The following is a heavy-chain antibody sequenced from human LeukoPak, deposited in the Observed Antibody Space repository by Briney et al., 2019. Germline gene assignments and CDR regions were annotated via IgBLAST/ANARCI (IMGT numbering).Heavy chain of an antibody. CDR1: GFTFSSYS. CDR2: ISSSSNYI. Sequence: PGGSLRLSCAASGFTFSSYSMNWVRQAPGKGLEWVSSISSSSNYIYYADSVQGRFTISRDNAKNSLYLQMNSLRAEDTAVYYCASHSYYYDSQPWGQGTLVTVSS. CDR3: ASHSYYYDSQP. D-gene: IGHD3-22*01. V-gene: IGHV3-21*01. J-gene: IGHJ5*02.